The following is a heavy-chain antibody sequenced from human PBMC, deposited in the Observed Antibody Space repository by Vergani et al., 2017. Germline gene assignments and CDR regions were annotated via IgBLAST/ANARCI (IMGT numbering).Heavy chain of an antibody. CDR2: IIPILGIA. D-gene: IGHD6-13*01. CDR3: AGEPGTRRLNYYYYGMDV. Sequence: QVQLVQSGAEVKKPGSSVKVSCKASGGTFSSYTISWVRQAPGQGLEWMGRIIPILGIANYAQKFQGRVTITADKSTSTAYMELSSLRSEDTAVYYCAGEPGTRRLNYYYYGMDVWGQGTTVTVSS. CDR1: GGTFSSYT. V-gene: IGHV1-69*02. J-gene: IGHJ6*02.